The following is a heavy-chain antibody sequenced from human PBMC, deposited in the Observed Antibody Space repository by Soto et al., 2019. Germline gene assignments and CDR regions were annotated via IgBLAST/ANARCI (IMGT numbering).Heavy chain of an antibody. V-gene: IGHV3-21*06. J-gene: IGHJ4*02. CDR1: EFTFNTHA. CDR3: GALLDWSLFFGWGGYF. D-gene: IGHD3-9*01. Sequence: GGSLRLSCAASEFTFNTHAMNWVRQAPGKGLEWVASISSTGASTSYAESVRGRFTMSRDNIRSSVYLQMGSLRAEDEAVYYCGALLDWSLFFGWGGYFWGQGTLVTVSS. CDR2: ISSTGAST.